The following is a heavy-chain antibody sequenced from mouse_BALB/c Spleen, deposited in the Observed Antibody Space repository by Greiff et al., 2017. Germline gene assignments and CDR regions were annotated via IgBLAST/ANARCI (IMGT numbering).Heavy chain of an antibody. D-gene: IGHD3-3*01. CDR1: GFTFSSFG. Sequence: DVHLVESGGGLVQPGGSRKLSCAASGFTFSSFGMHWVRQAPEKGLEWVAYISSGSSTIYYADTVKGRFTISRDNPKNTLFLQMTSLRSEDTAMYYCARRDDAMDYWGQGTSVTVSS. CDR2: ISSGSSTI. CDR3: ARRDDAMDY. V-gene: IGHV5-17*02. J-gene: IGHJ4*01.